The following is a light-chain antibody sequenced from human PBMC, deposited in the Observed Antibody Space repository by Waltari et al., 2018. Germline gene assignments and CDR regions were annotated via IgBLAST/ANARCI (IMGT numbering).Light chain of an antibody. CDR3: HQTDSTPET. CDR2: LIS. Sequence: DIQMTQSPSSLSASVGDSITITCRSSQSVGSQLSWYQQQSGKAPKLLIYLISSLQSGVLSRFRGSGSGTEFTLTISSLQPEDFATYYCHQTDSTPETFGQGTRVEVK. J-gene: IGKJ1*01. CDR1: QSVGSQ. V-gene: IGKV1-39*01.